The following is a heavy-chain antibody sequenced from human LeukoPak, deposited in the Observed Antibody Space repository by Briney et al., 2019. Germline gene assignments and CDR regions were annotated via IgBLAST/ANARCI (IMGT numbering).Heavy chain of an antibody. D-gene: IGHD3-3*01. CDR3: AREKSGDFWSGIFDY. V-gene: IGHV4-30-2*01. Sequence: SETLSLTCTVSGGSISSGGYYWSWIRQPPGKGLEWIGYIYHSGSTYYNPSLKSRVTISVDRSKNQFSLKLSSVAAADTAVYYCAREKSGDFWSGIFDYWGQGTLVTVSS. CDR1: GGSISSGGYY. CDR2: IYHSGST. J-gene: IGHJ4*02.